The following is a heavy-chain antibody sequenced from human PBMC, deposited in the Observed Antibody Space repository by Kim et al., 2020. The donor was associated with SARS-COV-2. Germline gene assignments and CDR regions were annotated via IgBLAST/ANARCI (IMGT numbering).Heavy chain of an antibody. Sequence: GNGNTIYSQKFQGRFTFTTDTSASTAYMELSFLRSEDSAVYYCLGGFYFDYWGQGTLVTVSS. CDR3: LGGFYFDY. V-gene: IGHV1-3*01. J-gene: IGHJ4*02. CDR2: GNGNT. D-gene: IGHD3-16*01.